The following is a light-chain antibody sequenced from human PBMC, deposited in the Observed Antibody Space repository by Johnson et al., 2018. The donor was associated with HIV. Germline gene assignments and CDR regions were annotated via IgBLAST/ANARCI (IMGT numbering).Light chain of an antibody. CDR1: VSNIESYF. Sequence: QAGLTQPPSVSAAPGQTVNISCSGNVSNIESYFVSWYQQLPGAAPTLLIYENNKRPSGIPDRFSGSKSGPTATLAITGLQTGDEADYYCGIWDASLSPRYVFGTGTKITVL. J-gene: IGLJ1*01. CDR3: GIWDASLSPRYV. CDR2: ENN. V-gene: IGLV1-51*02.